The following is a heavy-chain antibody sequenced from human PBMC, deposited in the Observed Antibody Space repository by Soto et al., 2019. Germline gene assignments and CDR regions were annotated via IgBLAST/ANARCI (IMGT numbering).Heavy chain of an antibody. J-gene: IGHJ4*02. D-gene: IGHD3-10*01. Sequence: SLRLSCAPSEFTVSNNYMNWVRQAPGKGLEWVSIIYSDGSIFYADSVKGRFIISRDNSKDTLYLQMNSLRAEDTAVYQCVRDYYHISGSHYDIPLDSWGQGTLVTVSS. CDR3: VRDYYHISGSHYDIPLDS. CDR2: IYSDGSI. V-gene: IGHV3-53*01. CDR1: EFTVSNNY.